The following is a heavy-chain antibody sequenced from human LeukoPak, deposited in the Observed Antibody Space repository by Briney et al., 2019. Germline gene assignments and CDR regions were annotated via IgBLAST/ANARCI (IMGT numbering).Heavy chain of an antibody. V-gene: IGHV4-59*01. CDR2: IYYSGST. Sequence: SETLSLTCTVSGGSISSYYWSWIRQPPGKGLEWIGYIYYSGSTNYNPSLKSRVTISVDTSKNQFSLKLSSVTAAGTAVYYCARVGGTAMSPFDYWGQGTLVTVSS. D-gene: IGHD5-18*01. J-gene: IGHJ4*02. CDR1: GGSISSYY. CDR3: ARVGGTAMSPFDY.